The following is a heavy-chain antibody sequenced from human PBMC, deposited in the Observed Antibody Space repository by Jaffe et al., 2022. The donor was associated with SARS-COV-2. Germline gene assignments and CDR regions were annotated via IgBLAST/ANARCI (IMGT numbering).Heavy chain of an antibody. V-gene: IGHV4-61*02. CDR3: AREYYDYVWGSYRLHAFDI. Sequence: QVQLQESGPGLVKPSQTLSLTCTVSGGSISSGSYYWSWIRQPAGKGLEWIGRIYTSGSTNYNPSLKSRVTISVDTSKNQFSLKLSSVTAADTAVYYCAREYYDYVWGSYRLHAFDIWGQGTMVTVSS. CDR2: IYTSGST. D-gene: IGHD3-16*02. CDR1: GGSISSGSYY. J-gene: IGHJ3*02.